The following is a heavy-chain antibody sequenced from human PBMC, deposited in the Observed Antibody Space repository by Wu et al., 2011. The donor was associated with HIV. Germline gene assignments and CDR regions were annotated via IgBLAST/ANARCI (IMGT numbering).Heavy chain of an antibody. CDR2: VSGYNGDT. D-gene: IGHD3-9*01. Sequence: QVQLVQSGDEVKKPGASVKVSCKASGYTFDNYGITWVRQAPGQGLEWMGWVSGYNGDTNYPRWLQGRVTMTTGTSTSTVYMEMRGLRSDDTAVYYCARDANIHYDTLTEYYKSYHYMDVWGRGTTVTVSS. CDR3: ARDANIHYDTLTEYYKSYHYMDV. J-gene: IGHJ6*03. V-gene: IGHV1-18*01. CDR1: GYTFDNYG.